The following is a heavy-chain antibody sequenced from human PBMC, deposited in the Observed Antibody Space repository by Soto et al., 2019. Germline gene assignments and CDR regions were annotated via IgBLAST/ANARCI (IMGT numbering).Heavy chain of an antibody. CDR2: IIPIFGTA. CDR3: ARDGDAMVRGPHSFDY. CDR1: GGTFSSYA. Sequence: QVQLVQSGAEVKKPGSSVKVSCKASGGTFSSYAISWVRQAPGQGLEWMGGIIPIFGTANYAQKFQGRVTITADKSTSTAYMELSSLRSEDTAVYYRARDGDAMVRGPHSFDYWGQGTLVTVSS. V-gene: IGHV1-69*06. J-gene: IGHJ4*02. D-gene: IGHD3-10*01.